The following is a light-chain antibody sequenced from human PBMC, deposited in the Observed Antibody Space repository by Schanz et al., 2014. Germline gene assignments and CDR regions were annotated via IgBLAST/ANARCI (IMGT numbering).Light chain of an antibody. CDR2: GAS. V-gene: IGKV1-9*01. CDR3: QQVNGYVGT. Sequence: IQLTQSPSSLSASVGDRVTITCRASQGISSHLAWYQQKPGKAPKLLIYGASTLQIGVPSRFSGSGSGTYFTLAISSLQPEDFANYYCQQVNGYVGTFGQGTKVEIK. J-gene: IGKJ1*01. CDR1: QGISSH.